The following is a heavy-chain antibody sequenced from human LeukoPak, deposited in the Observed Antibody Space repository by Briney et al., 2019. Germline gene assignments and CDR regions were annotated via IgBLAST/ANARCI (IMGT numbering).Heavy chain of an antibody. CDR3: ARDHNWGPDY. CDR2: MNRNNGGT. D-gene: IGHD7-27*01. J-gene: IGHJ4*02. Sequence: ASVKVSCKASGSTFTDYHMHWVRQAPGQGLEWMGWMNRNNGGTNYAHKFQGRVTMTRDTSIDVAYMELSSLRYDDTAVYYCARDHNWGPDYWGQGTLVSVSS. V-gene: IGHV1-2*02. CDR1: GSTFTDYH.